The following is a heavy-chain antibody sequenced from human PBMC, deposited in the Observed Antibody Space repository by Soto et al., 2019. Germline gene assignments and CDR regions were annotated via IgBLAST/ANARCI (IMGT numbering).Heavy chain of an antibody. CDR1: GGSIGSFY. J-gene: IGHJ4*02. CDR2: IYYSGSI. Sequence: SETLSLTCTVSGGSIGSFYWSWIRQPPGKGLEWIGYIYYSGSINYNPSLKSRVTMSVDSSKNQFSLKLSSVTAADTAVYYCARARGPAVLTGYTLDYWGQGTLVTVS. D-gene: IGHD3-9*01. V-gene: IGHV4-59*01. CDR3: ARARGPAVLTGYTLDY.